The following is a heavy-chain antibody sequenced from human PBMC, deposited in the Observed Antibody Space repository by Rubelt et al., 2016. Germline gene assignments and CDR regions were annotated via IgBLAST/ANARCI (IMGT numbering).Heavy chain of an antibody. V-gene: IGHV3-30*01. J-gene: IGHJ6*02. Sequence: WVAVISYDGSEKYYADSVKGRFTISRDNSKNTLYLQMNSLRAEDTAVYYCATEYSSSWFNYCYGMDVWGQGTTVTVSS. CDR2: ISYDGSEK. CDR3: ATEYSSSWFNYCYGMDV. D-gene: IGHD6-13*01.